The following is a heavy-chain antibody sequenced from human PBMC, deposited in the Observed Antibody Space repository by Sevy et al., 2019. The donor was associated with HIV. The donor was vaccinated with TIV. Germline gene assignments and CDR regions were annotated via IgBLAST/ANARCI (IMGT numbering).Heavy chain of an antibody. Sequence: GGSLRLSCAASGFTFSSYGMHWVRQAPGKGLEWVAVIWYDGSNKYYVDSVKGRFTISRDNSKNTLYLQMNSLRAEDTAVYYCARSLADTDAFDIWGQGTMVTVSS. V-gene: IGHV3-33*01. CDR1: GFTFSSYG. J-gene: IGHJ3*02. CDR2: IWYDGSNK. CDR3: ARSLADTDAFDI. D-gene: IGHD6-25*01.